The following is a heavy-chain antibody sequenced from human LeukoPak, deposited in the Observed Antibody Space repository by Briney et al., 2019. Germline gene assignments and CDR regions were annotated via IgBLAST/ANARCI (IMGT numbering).Heavy chain of an antibody. J-gene: IGHJ5*02. D-gene: IGHD1-14*01. CDR2: VRRDGSFT. Sequence: GGSLRLSCAASGFTFSTYWMHWVRQVPGKGLEWVSRVRRDGSFTNYAASVRGRFTISRDNARNTLYLQMNSLRAEDTAVYYCAAMPENWFDPWGQGTLVTVSS. V-gene: IGHV3-74*01. CDR3: AAMPENWFDP. CDR1: GFTFSTYW.